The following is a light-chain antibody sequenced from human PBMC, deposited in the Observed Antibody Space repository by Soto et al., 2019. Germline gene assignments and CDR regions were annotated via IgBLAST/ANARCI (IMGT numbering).Light chain of an antibody. CDR2: EVS. J-gene: IGLJ3*02. V-gene: IGLV2-14*01. CDR1: SSDVGDYNY. CDR3: SSYTRTDTWV. Sequence: QSALTQPASVSGSPEQSITISCTGTSSDVGDYNYVSWYQQYPGKAPKLIIYEVSNRPSGTSSRFSGSKSGNTASLTISGLQAEDEADYYCSSYTRTDTWVFGGGTKLTVL.